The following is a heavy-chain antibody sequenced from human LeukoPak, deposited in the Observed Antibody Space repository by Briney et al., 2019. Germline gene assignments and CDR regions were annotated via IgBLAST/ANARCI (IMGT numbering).Heavy chain of an antibody. CDR1: GFTFSSHG. V-gene: IGHV3-23*01. CDR2: ISGSGDNT. CDR3: ARDLSGVTGYTYGRGIDY. Sequence: GGSLRLSCAASGFTFSSHGMSWVRQAPGKGLEWVSTISGSGDNTYYADSVKGRFTISRDNAKTSLYLQMNSLRAEDTAVYYCARDLSGVTGYTYGRGIDYWGQGTLVTVSS. D-gene: IGHD5-18*01. J-gene: IGHJ4*02.